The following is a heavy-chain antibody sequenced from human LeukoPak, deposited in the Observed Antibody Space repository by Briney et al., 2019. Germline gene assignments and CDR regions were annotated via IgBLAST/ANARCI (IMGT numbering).Heavy chain of an antibody. J-gene: IGHJ5*02. D-gene: IGHD2-2*01. Sequence: GGSLRLSCAASGFTFSSYSMNWVRQAPGKGLEWVSYISSSSSTIYYADSVKGRFTISRDNAKNSLYLQMNSLRAEDTAVYYCARGSKYPWFDPWGQGTLATVSS. CDR2: ISSSSSTI. CDR1: GFTFSSYS. CDR3: ARGSKYPWFDP. V-gene: IGHV3-48*01.